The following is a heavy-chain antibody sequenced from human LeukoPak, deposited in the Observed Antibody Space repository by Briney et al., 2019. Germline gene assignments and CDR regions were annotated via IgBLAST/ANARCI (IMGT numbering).Heavy chain of an antibody. D-gene: IGHD2-15*01. V-gene: IGHV3-43*02. Sequence: GGSLRLSCAASGFTFDDYDMHWVRQAPGKGLEWVSLISGDGGSTYYADSVKGRFTISRDNSKNSLYLQMNSLRAEDTAVYYCARDGCSGGSCYSPRVYYYYGMDVWGQGTTVTVSS. CDR2: ISGDGGST. J-gene: IGHJ6*02. CDR1: GFTFDDYD. CDR3: ARDGCSGGSCYSPRVYYYYGMDV.